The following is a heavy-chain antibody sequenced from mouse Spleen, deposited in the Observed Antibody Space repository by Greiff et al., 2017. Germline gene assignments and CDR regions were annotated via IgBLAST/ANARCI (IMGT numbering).Heavy chain of an antibody. J-gene: IGHJ1*01. V-gene: IGHV1-22*01. CDR3: ARWSYYWYFDV. CDR2: INPNNGGT. D-gene: IGHD2-12*01. CDR1: GYTFTDYN. Sequence: VQLKESGPELVKPGASVKMSCKASGYTFTDYNMHWVKQSHGKSLEWIGYINPNNGGTSYNQKFKGKATLTVNKSSSTAYMELRSLTSEDSAVYYCARWSYYWYFDVWGAGTTVTVSS.